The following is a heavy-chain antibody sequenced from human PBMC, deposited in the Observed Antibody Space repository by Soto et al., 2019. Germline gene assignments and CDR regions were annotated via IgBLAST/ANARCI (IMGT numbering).Heavy chain of an antibody. D-gene: IGHD6-13*01. Sequence: EVQLVESGGGLIQPGGSLRLSCAASGFTVSTNYMSWVRQAPGKGLEWVSVIYSGGITYYADSVKGRFTISRDNSKNTLYLQMNSLRAEDTAGYYCARASIAAAGYYFDYWGQGTLGTVSS. V-gene: IGHV3-53*01. CDR1: GFTVSTNY. CDR2: IYSGGIT. J-gene: IGHJ4*02. CDR3: ARASIAAAGYYFDY.